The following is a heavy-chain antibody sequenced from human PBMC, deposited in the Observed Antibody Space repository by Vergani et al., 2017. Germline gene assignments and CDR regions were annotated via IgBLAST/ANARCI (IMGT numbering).Heavy chain of an antibody. CDR1: GGSFNSGSYY. D-gene: IGHD2-8*01. CDR3: ARGNPYVYFDI. CDR2: IHTNGVI. Sequence: QLQLQESGPGLLKPSETLSLTCTVSGGSFNSGSYYWSWLRQPAGKRLEWIGRIHTNGVIHYNPSLNSRATISVDTSRNQIALKLTSVTATDTAIYFCARGNPYVYFDIWGQGTMITVSS. J-gene: IGHJ3*02. V-gene: IGHV4-61*02.